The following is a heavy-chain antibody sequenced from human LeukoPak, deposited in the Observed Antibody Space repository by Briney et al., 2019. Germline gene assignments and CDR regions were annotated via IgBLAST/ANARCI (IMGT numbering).Heavy chain of an antibody. Sequence: PGGSLRLSCAASGFTFSSYAMSWVRQAPGKGLEWVSAISGSGGSTYYADSVKGRFTISRDNSKNTLYLQMNSLRAEDTAVYYCARERRIMYSSRYHDAFDIWGQGTMVTVSS. J-gene: IGHJ3*02. D-gene: IGHD6-13*01. V-gene: IGHV3-23*01. CDR3: ARERRIMYSSRYHDAFDI. CDR2: ISGSGGST. CDR1: GFTFSSYA.